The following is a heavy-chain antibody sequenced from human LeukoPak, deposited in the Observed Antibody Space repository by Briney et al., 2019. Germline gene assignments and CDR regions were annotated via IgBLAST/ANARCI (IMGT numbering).Heavy chain of an antibody. D-gene: IGHD3-10*01. V-gene: IGHV4-34*01. CDR3: ARGPYYGSGSYYSVGTLFDY. CDR1: GGSFSGYY. J-gene: IGHJ4*02. CDR2: INHSGST. Sequence: TSETLSLTCAVYGGSFSGYYWSWIRQPPGKGLEWIGEINHSGSTNYNPSLKSRVTISVDTSKNQFSLKLSSVTAADTAAYYCARGPYYGSGSYYSVGTLFDYWGQGTLVTVSS.